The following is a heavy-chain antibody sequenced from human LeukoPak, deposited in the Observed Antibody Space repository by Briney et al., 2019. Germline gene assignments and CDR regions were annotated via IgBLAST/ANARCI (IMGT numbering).Heavy chain of an antibody. Sequence: GGSLRLSCAASGFTFSTYWMYWVRQAPGKGLEWVANIKQNGSHKYYVDSVKGRFTISRDNAKNSLYLQMNSLRVEDTAVYYCVREEGYWGQGTLVTVSS. J-gene: IGHJ4*02. CDR2: IKQNGSHK. CDR3: VREEGY. V-gene: IGHV3-7*01. CDR1: GFTFSTYW.